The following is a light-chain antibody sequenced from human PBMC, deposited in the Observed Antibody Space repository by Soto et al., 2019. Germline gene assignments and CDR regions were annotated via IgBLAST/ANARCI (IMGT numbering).Light chain of an antibody. Sequence: AIRMTQSPSSFSASTGDRVTITCRASQGISSYLAWYQQKPGKAPKLLIYAASTLQSGVPSRFSGSGSGTDFTPPISCLQSEDFATYYCQQYYSYPRTFGQGTKLEIK. J-gene: IGKJ2*01. CDR1: QGISSY. CDR2: AAS. V-gene: IGKV1-8*01. CDR3: QQYYSYPRT.